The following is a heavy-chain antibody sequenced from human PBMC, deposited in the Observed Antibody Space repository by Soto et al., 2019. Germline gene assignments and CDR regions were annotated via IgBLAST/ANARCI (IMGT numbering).Heavy chain of an antibody. J-gene: IGHJ4*02. CDR1: GFTFSTFN. V-gene: IGHV3-21*01. CDR2: ITNSAYT. CDR3: GLYDALFFDF. Sequence: LRLSCAASGFTFSTFNMNWVRQAPGKGLEWVSSITNSAYTSYADSVKGRFTISRDNAKNSLYLQMNSLRAEDAAVYYCGLYDALFFDFWGQGALVTVSS. D-gene: IGHD2-8*01.